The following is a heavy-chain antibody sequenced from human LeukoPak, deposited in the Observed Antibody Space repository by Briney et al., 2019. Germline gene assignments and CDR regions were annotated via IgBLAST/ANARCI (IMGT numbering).Heavy chain of an antibody. V-gene: IGHV3-21*01. J-gene: IGHJ6*03. CDR2: INCSRSYI. CDR1: RFNLRCYI. CDR3: ARGVDNYYYYYMDV. D-gene: IGHD5-12*01. Sequence: PGGSLRLSCAAPRFNLRCYIMNWVRQAPGRGLELVSSINCSRSYIYYVDAEKDRFTIPRDNAKKSLYLQMNSLRAEDTAVYYCARGVDNYYYYYMDVWGKGTTVTISS.